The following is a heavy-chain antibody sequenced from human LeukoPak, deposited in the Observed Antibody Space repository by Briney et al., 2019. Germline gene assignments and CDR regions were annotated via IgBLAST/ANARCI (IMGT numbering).Heavy chain of an antibody. Sequence: GGSLRLSCAASGFTFSSYSMNWVRQAPGKGLEWVSYISSSSSTIYYADSVKGRFTISRDNAKNSLYLQMNSLRAEDTAVYYCARAHSGSYGGAFDIWGQGTMVTVSS. D-gene: IGHD1-26*01. J-gene: IGHJ3*02. CDR2: ISSSSSTI. CDR3: ARAHSGSYGGAFDI. CDR1: GFTFSSYS. V-gene: IGHV3-48*04.